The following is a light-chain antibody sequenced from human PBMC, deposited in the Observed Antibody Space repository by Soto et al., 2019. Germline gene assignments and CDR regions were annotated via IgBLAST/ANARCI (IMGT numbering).Light chain of an antibody. V-gene: IGLV2-8*01. CDR2: EVN. CDR3: SSYAGGYNEV. Sequence: QSALTQPPSASGSPGQSVTISCTGTSSDVGGYNYVSWYQQQPGKAPKLMIYEVNKRPSGVPDRFAGSKAGNTASLTVSGGQAEDEDDYCASSYAGGYNEVFGTGTKLTVL. J-gene: IGLJ1*01. CDR1: SSDVGGYNY.